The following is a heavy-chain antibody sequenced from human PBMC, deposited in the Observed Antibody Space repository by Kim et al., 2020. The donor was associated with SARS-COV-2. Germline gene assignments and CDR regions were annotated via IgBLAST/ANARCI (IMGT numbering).Heavy chain of an antibody. D-gene: IGHD2-8*01. Sequence: ASVKVSCKASGYTFTSYDINWVRQATGQGLEWMGWMNPNSGNTGYAQKFQGRVTMTRNTSISTAYMELSSLRSEDTAVYYCASTPDCTNGVCYWGKDWFDPWGQGTLVTVSS. V-gene: IGHV1-8*01. CDR2: MNPNSGNT. J-gene: IGHJ5*02. CDR3: ASTPDCTNGVCYWGKDWFDP. CDR1: GYTFTSYD.